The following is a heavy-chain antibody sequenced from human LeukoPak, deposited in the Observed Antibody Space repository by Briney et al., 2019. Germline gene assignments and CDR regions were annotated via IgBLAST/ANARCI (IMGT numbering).Heavy chain of an antibody. CDR2: IKQDGGQK. Sequence: GGSLRHSCAASGFTFSTFWMTWVRQAPGKGLEWVANIKQDGGQKYYVDSVQGRFTISRDNGKNSLYLQMSSLRAEDTAVYYCARVREGDAFDIWGHGTMVTVFS. J-gene: IGHJ3*02. CDR3: ARVREGDAFDI. V-gene: IGHV3-7*04. D-gene: IGHD3-10*01. CDR1: GFTFSTFW.